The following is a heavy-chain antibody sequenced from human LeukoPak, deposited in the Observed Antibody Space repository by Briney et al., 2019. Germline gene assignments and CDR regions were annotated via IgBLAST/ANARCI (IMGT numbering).Heavy chain of an antibody. CDR1: GFTFSDYY. V-gene: IGHV3-11*01. J-gene: IGHJ4*02. Sequence: PGGSLRLSCAAAGFTFSDYYMSWIRKAPGKELEWVSYISSSGSTIYYADSVKGRFTISRDNAKNSLYLQMNSLRAEDTAVYYCARARDIVATIYNYYFDYWGQGTLVTVSS. D-gene: IGHD5-12*01. CDR3: ARARDIVATIYNYYFDY. CDR2: ISSSGSTI.